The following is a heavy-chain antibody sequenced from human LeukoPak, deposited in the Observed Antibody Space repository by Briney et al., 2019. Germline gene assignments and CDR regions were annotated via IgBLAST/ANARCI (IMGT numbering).Heavy chain of an antibody. CDR1: GYTFTGYY. CDR3: ARARVDYYYYGMDV. J-gene: IGHJ6*02. V-gene: IGHV1-2*02. CDR2: INPNSGGT. D-gene: IGHD2-15*01. Sequence: GASVKVSCKASGYTFTGYYMHWVRQAPGQGLEWMGWINPNSGGTNYAQKFQGRVTMTRDTSISTAYMELSGLRSDDTAVYYCARARVDYYYYGMDVWGQGTTVTVSS.